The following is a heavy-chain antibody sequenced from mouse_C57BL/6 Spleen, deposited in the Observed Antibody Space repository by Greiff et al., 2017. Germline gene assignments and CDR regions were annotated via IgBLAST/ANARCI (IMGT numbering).Heavy chain of an antibody. V-gene: IGHV1-26*01. CDR2: INPNNGGT. CDR3: ARVGDYDEGAMDY. CDR1: GYTFTDYY. J-gene: IGHJ4*01. D-gene: IGHD2-4*01. Sequence: VQLQQSGPELVKTGASVKISCKASGYTFTDYYMNWVKQSPGKSLEWIGDINPNNGGTSHNQKFKGKATLTVDKYSSTAYMELRSLTSEDPAVYYCARVGDYDEGAMDYWGQGTSVTVSS.